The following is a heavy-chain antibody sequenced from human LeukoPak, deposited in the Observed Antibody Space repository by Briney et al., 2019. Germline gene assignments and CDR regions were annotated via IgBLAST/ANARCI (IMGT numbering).Heavy chain of an antibody. V-gene: IGHV4-31*03. CDR2: IYYSGST. CDR1: GGSISSGGYY. D-gene: IGHD1-7*01. Sequence: SQTLSLTCTVSGGSISSGGYYWSWIRQHPGKGLEWIGYIYYSGSTYYNPSLKSRVTISVDTSKNQFSLKLSSVTAADTAVYYCARDTITGTTSPDDAFDIWAKGQWSPSLQ. CDR3: ARDTITGTTSPDDAFDI. J-gene: IGHJ3*02.